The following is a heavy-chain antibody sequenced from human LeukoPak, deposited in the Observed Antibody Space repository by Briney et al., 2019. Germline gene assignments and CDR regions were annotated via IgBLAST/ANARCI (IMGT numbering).Heavy chain of an antibody. J-gene: IGHJ4*02. CDR3: AKIISSGYYWDY. V-gene: IGHV3-23*01. Sequence: GGSLRLSCAASGFTFSGYAMSWVCQAPGKGLEWVSSIIGNGGSTYYADSVKGRFTISRDNSKNTLYLQMNSVRAEDTALYYCAKIISSGYYWDYWGQGTLVTVSS. CDR1: GFTFSGYA. D-gene: IGHD3-22*01. CDR2: IIGNGGST.